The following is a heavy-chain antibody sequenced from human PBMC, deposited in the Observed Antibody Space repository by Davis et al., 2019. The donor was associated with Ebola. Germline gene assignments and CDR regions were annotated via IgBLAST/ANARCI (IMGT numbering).Heavy chain of an antibody. CDR3: VRPPTSVSPGG. V-gene: IGHV3-69-1*02. Sequence: GGSLRLSCAASGFNFRGFTMYWVRQAPGKGLEWVSSITASGDIHYADSVKGRFTIARDNQEKSMSLQMDRLRGDDTAHYYCVRPPTSVSPGGWGRGTLVTVSS. J-gene: IGHJ4*02. D-gene: IGHD4-17*01. CDR2: ITASGDI. CDR1: GFNFRGFT.